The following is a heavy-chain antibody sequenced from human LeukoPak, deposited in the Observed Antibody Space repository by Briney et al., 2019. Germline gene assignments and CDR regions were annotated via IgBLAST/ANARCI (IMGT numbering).Heavy chain of an antibody. D-gene: IGHD3-10*01. J-gene: IGHJ4*02. CDR3: ARSWTTMVRGVISHLGLIDY. CDR1: GFTFSNYG. Sequence: PGRSLRLSCAASGFTFSNYGMQWVRQAPGKGLEWVAVISHDGSTKFYADSVKGRFTISRDNSKNTLYLQMNSLRAEDTAVYYCARSWTTMVRGVISHLGLIDYWGQGTLVTVSS. CDR2: ISHDGSTK. V-gene: IGHV3-30*03.